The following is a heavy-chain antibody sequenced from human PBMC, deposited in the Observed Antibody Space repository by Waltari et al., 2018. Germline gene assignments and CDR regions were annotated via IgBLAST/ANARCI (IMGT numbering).Heavy chain of an antibody. CDR3: AKDIGWDSSGYDY. J-gene: IGHJ4*02. D-gene: IGHD3-22*01. CDR2: ISGSGGST. Sequence: EVQLLESGGGLVQPGGSLRLSCAASGFTFSSYAMSWVRRAPGKGLEWVAAISGSGGSTYYADSVKGRFTISRDNSKNTLYLQMNSLRAEDTAVYYCAKDIGWDSSGYDYWGQGTLVTVSS. V-gene: IGHV3-23*01. CDR1: GFTFSSYA.